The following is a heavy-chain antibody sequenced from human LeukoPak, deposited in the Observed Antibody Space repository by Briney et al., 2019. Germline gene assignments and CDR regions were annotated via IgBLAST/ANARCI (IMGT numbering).Heavy chain of an antibody. D-gene: IGHD3-10*01. CDR3: ARVGYYASGPFSYFDY. J-gene: IGHJ4*02. V-gene: IGHV3-30-3*01. Sequence: GGSLRLSCAASGFTFSGYAMHWVRQAPGKGLEWVVVISYDGSNEYYADSVKGRFTISRDNSKNTLYLQMNSLSVEDTAVYYCARVGYYASGPFSYFDYWGQGTLVTVSS. CDR1: GFTFSGYA. CDR2: ISYDGSNE.